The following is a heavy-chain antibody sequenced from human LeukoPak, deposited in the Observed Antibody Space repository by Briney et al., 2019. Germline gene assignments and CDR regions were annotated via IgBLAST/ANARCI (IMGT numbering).Heavy chain of an antibody. Sequence: SETLSLTCTASGGSVSSGSYYWSWIRQPPGKGLEWIGYIYYSGSTNYNPSLKSRVTISVDTSKNQFSLKLSSVTAADTAVYYCARGSIALYYFDYWGQGTLVTVSS. CDR2: IYYSGST. CDR3: ARGSIALYYFDY. D-gene: IGHD6-6*01. J-gene: IGHJ4*02. V-gene: IGHV4-61*01. CDR1: GGSVSSGSYY.